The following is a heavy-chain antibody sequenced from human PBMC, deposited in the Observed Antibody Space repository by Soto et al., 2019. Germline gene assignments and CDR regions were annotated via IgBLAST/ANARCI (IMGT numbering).Heavy chain of an antibody. V-gene: IGHV4-61*01. Sequence: SETLSLTCTVSGGSISGGSISSYYWSWIRQPPGKGLEWIGYVYYSGSTSYNPSLKSRVTISVDTSKNQFSLKLSSVTAADTAVYYCARSMGYQLLTRFDYWGQGTLVTVSS. CDR3: ARSMGYQLLTRFDY. CDR2: VYYSGST. CDR1: GGSISGGSISSYY. D-gene: IGHD2-2*01. J-gene: IGHJ4*02.